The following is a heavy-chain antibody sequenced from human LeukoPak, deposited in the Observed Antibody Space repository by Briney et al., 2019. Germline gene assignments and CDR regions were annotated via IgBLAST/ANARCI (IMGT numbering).Heavy chain of an antibody. CDR1: GFTFTSYD. D-gene: IGHD2-2*02. V-gene: IGHV1-8*01. CDR2: MNPNNGNT. J-gene: IGHJ5*02. Sequence: ASVTVSCKASGFTFTSYDINWVRQASGQGLEWMGWMNPNNGNTGYAQKFQGRVTMTRGTSISTAYMELRGLRSEDTAVYYCVRDGEGAAISVNYWFDPWGQGTLDTVSS. CDR3: VRDGEGAAISVNYWFDP.